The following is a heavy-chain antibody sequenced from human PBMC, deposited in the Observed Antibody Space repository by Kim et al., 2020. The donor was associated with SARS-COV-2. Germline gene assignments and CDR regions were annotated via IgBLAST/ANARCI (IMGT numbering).Heavy chain of an antibody. D-gene: IGHD3-10*01. CDR2: GGRT. J-gene: IGHJ4*02. Sequence: GGRTNYADSLKCRFTVSRDNTKNQLYLQMNSRRAEDTAVYYCANLYGSGSWGQGTLVTVSP. V-gene: IGHV3-23*01. CDR3: ANLYGSGS.